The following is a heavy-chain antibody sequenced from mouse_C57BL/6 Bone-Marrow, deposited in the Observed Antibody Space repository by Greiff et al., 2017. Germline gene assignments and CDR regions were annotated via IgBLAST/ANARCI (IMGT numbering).Heavy chain of an antibody. CDR2: ISSGGSYT. CDR1: GFTFSSFG. CDR3: ARPLGAWFAY. J-gene: IGHJ3*01. Sequence: EVQLQESGGGLVQPGGSLELSCAASGFTFSSFGMSWVRQTPDKRLEWVATISSGGSYTYYPDSVKGRFTISRDNAKNTLYLQMSSLKSEDTAMYYCARPLGAWFAYWGQGTLVTVSA. V-gene: IGHV5-6*01.